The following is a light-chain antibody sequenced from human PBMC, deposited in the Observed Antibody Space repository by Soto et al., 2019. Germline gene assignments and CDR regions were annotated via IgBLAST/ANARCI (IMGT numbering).Light chain of an antibody. J-gene: IGKJ2*01. CDR3: QQYMSYSNT. CDR1: QSISSW. V-gene: IGKV1-5*03. Sequence: DIQMTQSPSTLSASVGDRVTITCRASQSISSWLAWYQQKPGKAPKLLIYKASSLESGVPSRFSGSGSGTEFTLTISSLQPDDFATYYCQQYMSYSNTFGQGTKLEIK. CDR2: KAS.